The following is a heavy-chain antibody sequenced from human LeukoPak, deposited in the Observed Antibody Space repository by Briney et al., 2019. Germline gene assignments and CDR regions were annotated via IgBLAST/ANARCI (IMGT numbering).Heavy chain of an antibody. J-gene: IGHJ4*02. CDR2: IYHSGST. CDR3: ARVQRGSGSILDY. D-gene: IGHD3-10*01. CDR1: GGSISSYS. V-gene: IGHV4-30-2*01. Sequence: SETLSLTCTVSGGSISSYSWSWIRQPPGKGLEWIGYIYHSGSTYYNPSLKSRVTISVDRSKNQFSLKLSSVTAADTAVYYCARVQRGSGSILDYWGQGTLVTVSS.